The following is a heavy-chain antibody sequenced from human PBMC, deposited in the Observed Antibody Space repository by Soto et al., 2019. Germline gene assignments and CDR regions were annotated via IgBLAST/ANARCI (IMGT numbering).Heavy chain of an antibody. V-gene: IGHV2-5*02. CDR2: IYWDDDK. D-gene: IGHD2-15*01. CDR3: AHVLVVVANYGMDV. Sequence: QITLKGSGPTLVKPTQTLTLTCNFSGFSLSTSGVGVGWIRQPPGKALEWLALIYWDDDKRYSPSLTSRLTITKDTSKNQVVLTMTNMDPVDTATYYCAHVLVVVANYGMDVWGQGTTVTVSS. J-gene: IGHJ6*02. CDR1: GFSLSTSGVG.